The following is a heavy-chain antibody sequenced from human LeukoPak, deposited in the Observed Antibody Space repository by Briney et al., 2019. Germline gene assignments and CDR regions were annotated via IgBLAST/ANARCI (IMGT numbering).Heavy chain of an antibody. V-gene: IGHV1-24*01. CDR1: GYTLTELS. CDR3: ARVKPNYYDSSAYGTFDI. Sequence: GASVKVSCKVSGYTLTELSMHWVRQAPGKGLEWMGRFDPEDGETIYAQKFQGRVTMTRDTSTSTVYMELSSLRSEDTAVYYCARVKPNYYDSSAYGTFDIWGQGTMVTVSS. J-gene: IGHJ3*02. D-gene: IGHD3-22*01. CDR2: FDPEDGET.